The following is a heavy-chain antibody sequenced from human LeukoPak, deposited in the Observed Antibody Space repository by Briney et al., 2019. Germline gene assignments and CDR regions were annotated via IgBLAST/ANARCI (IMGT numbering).Heavy chain of an antibody. J-gene: IGHJ4*02. CDR3: ARPYCSGGSCYSFSFDY. Sequence: GESLKISCKGSGYSFTSYWIGWVRQMPGKGLEWMGIIYPGDSDTRYSPSFQGQVTISADKSISTAYLQWSSLKASDTAMYYCARPYCSGGSCYSFSFDYWGLGTLVTVSS. CDR2: IYPGDSDT. V-gene: IGHV5-51*01. D-gene: IGHD2-15*01. CDR1: GYSFTSYW.